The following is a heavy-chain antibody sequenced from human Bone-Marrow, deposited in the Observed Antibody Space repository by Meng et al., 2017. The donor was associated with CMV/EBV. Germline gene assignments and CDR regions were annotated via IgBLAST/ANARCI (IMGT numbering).Heavy chain of an antibody. CDR3: ARFFVGASDHYGMYV. J-gene: IGHJ6*02. D-gene: IGHD1-26*01. CDR1: GYTFTSYG. Sequence: ASVKVSCKASGYTFTSYGISWVRQAPGQGLEWMGWISGYNGNANYAQKFQGRISMTRDTSISTAYMELSRLRSDDTAVYYCARFFVGASDHYGMYVWGQGPTVTVAS. V-gene: IGHV1-18*01. CDR2: ISGYNGNA.